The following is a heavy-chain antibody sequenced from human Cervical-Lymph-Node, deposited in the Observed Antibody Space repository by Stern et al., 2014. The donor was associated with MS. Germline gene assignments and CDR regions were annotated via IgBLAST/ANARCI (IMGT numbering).Heavy chain of an antibody. D-gene: IGHD7-27*01. CDR1: GYAFNSYY. Sequence: QVQLVQSGAEVKKPGASVTVSCTASGYAFNSYYLHWVRQAPGQGLEWMGWINPKSGGTAYAPRFHGRVSMTRDTSIITAYMELTGLTSDDTAVYYCARGPNEHWGGHYHSNGLDVWGLGTTVTVSS. V-gene: IGHV1-2*02. CDR3: ARGPNEHWGGHYHSNGLDV. J-gene: IGHJ6*02. CDR2: INPKSGGT.